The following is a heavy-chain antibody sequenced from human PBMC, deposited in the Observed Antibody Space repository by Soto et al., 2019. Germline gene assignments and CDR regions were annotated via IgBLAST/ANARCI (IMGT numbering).Heavy chain of an antibody. CDR3: VGEVGLHLIY. CDR1: GFTFSTDS. CDR2: ITSNSVT. V-gene: IGHV3-48*01. Sequence: GGSLRLSCAASGFTFSTDSMNWARQAPGKGLEWISYITSNSVTMYADSVKGRFTISRDNAKNSLYLQMNSLRVEDTAVYFCVGEVGLHLIYWGQGTLVTVSS. D-gene: IGHD1-26*01. J-gene: IGHJ4*02.